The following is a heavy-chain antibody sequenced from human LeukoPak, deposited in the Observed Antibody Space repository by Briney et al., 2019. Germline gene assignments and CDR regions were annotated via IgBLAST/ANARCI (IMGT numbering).Heavy chain of an antibody. V-gene: IGHV3-74*01. D-gene: IGHD1-26*01. CDR1: GFTFSSYW. CDR3: ARDPYSGNYGDYYYYYMDV. CDR2: INSDGSST. J-gene: IGHJ6*03. Sequence: GGSLRLSCAASGFTFSSYWMHWVRQAPGKGLVWVSRINSDGSSTSYADSVKGRFTISRDNAKSSLYLQMNSLRDENTAVYYCARDPYSGNYGDYYYYYMDVWGKGTTVTISS.